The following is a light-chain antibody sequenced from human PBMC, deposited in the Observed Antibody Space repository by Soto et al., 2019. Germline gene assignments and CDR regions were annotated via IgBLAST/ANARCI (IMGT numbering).Light chain of an antibody. CDR1: QSISRW. J-gene: IGKJ1*01. CDR2: TAS. V-gene: IGKV1-5*03. Sequence: DVQMTQSPSTLSASVGDRVTITCRASQSISRWFAWYQQKPGKAPKLLIYTASSLESAVPSSFSGSGSGTEFTLTISSLQPDDFATYYCQQYNSYSPTFGQGTKVDIK. CDR3: QQYNSYSPT.